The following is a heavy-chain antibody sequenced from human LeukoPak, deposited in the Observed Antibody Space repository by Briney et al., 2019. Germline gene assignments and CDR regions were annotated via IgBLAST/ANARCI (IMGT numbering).Heavy chain of an antibody. CDR2: ISRDGRGT. V-gene: IGHV3-74*01. CDR3: TSDTVDTSLGIDY. J-gene: IGHJ4*02. D-gene: IGHD5-18*01. Sequence: PGGSLRLSCAASGFTFSSHWMHWVRQVPGEGLVWVSRISRDGRGTAYADSVKGRFTISRDNAKNTLYLQMNSLRAEDTAVYYCTSDTVDTSLGIDYWGLGTLVTVSS. CDR1: GFTFSSHW.